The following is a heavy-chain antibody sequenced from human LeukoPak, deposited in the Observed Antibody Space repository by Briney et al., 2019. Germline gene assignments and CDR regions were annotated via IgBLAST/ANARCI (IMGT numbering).Heavy chain of an antibody. V-gene: IGHV3-30*02. CDR2: IRSDGSNK. CDR3: ARDSWGSGWYFGLGY. CDR1: GFTFSSYG. D-gene: IGHD6-19*01. Sequence: GGSLRLSCAASGFTFSSYGMHWVRQAPGKGLEWVAFIRSDGSNKYYAVSVKGRFTISRDNSKNTLYLQMNSLRAEDTAVYYCARDSWGSGWYFGLGYWGQGTLVTVSS. J-gene: IGHJ4*02.